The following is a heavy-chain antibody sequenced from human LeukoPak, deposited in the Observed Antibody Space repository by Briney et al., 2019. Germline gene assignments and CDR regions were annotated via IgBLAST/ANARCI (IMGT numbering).Heavy chain of an antibody. J-gene: IGHJ4*02. V-gene: IGHV4-39*07. CDR2: IYYSGST. D-gene: IGHD3-10*01. Sequence: SETLSLTRTVSGGSISSSSYYWGWIRQPPGKGLEWIGSIYYSGSTYYNPSLKSRVTISVDTSKNQFSLKLSSVTAADTAVYYCARGETYYYGSGSFDYWGQGTLVTVSS. CDR3: ARGETYYYGSGSFDY. CDR1: GGSISSSSYY.